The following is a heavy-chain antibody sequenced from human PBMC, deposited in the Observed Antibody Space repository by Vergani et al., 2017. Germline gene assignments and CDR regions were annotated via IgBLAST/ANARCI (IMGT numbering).Heavy chain of an antibody. D-gene: IGHD2-21*02. CDR3: ARAHLAYCGGDCYSLGG. CDR2: INPSGGST. J-gene: IGHJ4*02. V-gene: IGHV1-46*01. CDR1: GYTFTSYY. Sequence: QVQLVQSGAEVKKPGASVKVSCKASGYTFTSYYMHWVRQAPGQGLEWMGIINPSGGSTSYAQKFQGRVTMTRDTSISTAYMELSRLRSDDTAVYYCARAHLAYCGGDCYSLGGWGQGTLVTVSS.